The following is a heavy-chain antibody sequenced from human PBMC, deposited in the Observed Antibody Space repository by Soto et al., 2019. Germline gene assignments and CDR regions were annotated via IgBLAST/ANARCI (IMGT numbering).Heavy chain of an antibody. Sequence: QLQLQESGPGLVKPSETQSLTCTVSGGSISSNSYYWAWIRQPPGKVLEWIGSGYHGGNTYYNPSHKSRITIAVDTSTNQFSRKLNSVTAADTAVYYCARHLSGYGYLYFEYWGQGILVTVSS. V-gene: IGHV4-39*01. J-gene: IGHJ4*02. CDR1: GGSISSNSYY. CDR2: GYHGGNT. CDR3: ARHLSGYGYLYFEY. D-gene: IGHD5-18*01.